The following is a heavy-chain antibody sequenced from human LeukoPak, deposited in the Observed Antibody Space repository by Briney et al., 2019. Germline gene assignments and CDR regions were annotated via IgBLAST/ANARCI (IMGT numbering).Heavy chain of an antibody. CDR3: ARAPSEIGGYYPEYFRH. J-gene: IGHJ1*01. V-gene: IGHV3-74*01. Sequence: GGSLRLSCAASGFSFSSYWMHWVRQAPGKGLVWVSRIKSDGKTNYADSVKGRFTISRDNTKNTVSLQMNSLRAEDTGVYYCARAPSEIGGYYPEYFRHWGQGTLVTVSS. D-gene: IGHD3-22*01. CDR1: GFSFSSYW. CDR2: IKSDGKT.